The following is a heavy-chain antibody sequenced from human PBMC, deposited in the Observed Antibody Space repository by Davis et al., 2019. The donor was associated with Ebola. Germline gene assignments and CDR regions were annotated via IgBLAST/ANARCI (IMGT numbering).Heavy chain of an antibody. CDR2: ISSSSSYI. J-gene: IGHJ4*02. V-gene: IGHV3-21*01. CDR3: ARDEPLDYGEVTY. D-gene: IGHD4-17*01. Sequence: GESLKISCAASGFTFSSYSMNWVRQAPGKGLEWVSSISSSSSYIYYADSVKGRFTISRDNAKNSLYLQMNSLRAEDTAVYYCARDEPLDYGEVTYWGQGTLVTVSS. CDR1: GFTFSSYS.